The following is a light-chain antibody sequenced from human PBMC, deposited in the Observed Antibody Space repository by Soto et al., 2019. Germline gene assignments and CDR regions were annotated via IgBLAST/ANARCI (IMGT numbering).Light chain of an antibody. CDR3: QQSYSSPIT. CDR2: AAS. Sequence: DIQMTQSPSSLSASVGDRVTITCRASQSISYYLNWYQQTPGMAPRVLIYAASNLQSGVPSRFSGSGSGTDFTLTISSLQPEDFVTYYCQQSYSSPITFGQGTRLET. CDR1: QSISYY. V-gene: IGKV1-39*01. J-gene: IGKJ5*01.